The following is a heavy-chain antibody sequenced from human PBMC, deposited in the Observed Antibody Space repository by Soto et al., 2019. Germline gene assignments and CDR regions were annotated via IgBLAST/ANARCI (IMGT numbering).Heavy chain of an antibody. CDR3: AGYCSSTSCYSNWFDP. V-gene: IGHV4-31*03. Sequence: SETLSLTCTVSGGSISSGGYYWSWIRQHPGKGLEWIGYIYYSGSTYYNPSLKSRVTISVDTSKNQFSLKLSSVTAADTAVYYCAGYCSSTSCYSNWFDPWGQGTLVTVSS. J-gene: IGHJ5*02. CDR1: GGSISSGGYY. D-gene: IGHD2-2*01. CDR2: IYYSGST.